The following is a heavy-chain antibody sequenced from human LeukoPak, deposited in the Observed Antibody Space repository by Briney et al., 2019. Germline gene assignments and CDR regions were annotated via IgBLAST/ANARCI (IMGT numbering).Heavy chain of an antibody. CDR3: ARGKREVLNTRVFDY. D-gene: IGHD1-26*01. V-gene: IGHV3-23*01. Sequence: GGSLRLSCAASGFTFSSYAMSWVRQAPGKGLEWVSAISGSGGTTYYADSVKGRFNISRDNSKNTLYLQMNSLRAEDTAVYYCARGKREVLNTRVFDYWGQGTLVTVSS. CDR2: ISGSGGTT. CDR1: GFTFSSYA. J-gene: IGHJ4*02.